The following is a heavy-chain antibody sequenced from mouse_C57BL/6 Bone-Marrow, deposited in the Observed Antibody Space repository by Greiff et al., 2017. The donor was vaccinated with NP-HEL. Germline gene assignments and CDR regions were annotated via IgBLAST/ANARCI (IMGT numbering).Heavy chain of an antibody. CDR3: AREGRWLRRVCWYFEV. J-gene: IGHJ1*03. CDR1: GYTFTSYW. Sequence: QVQLQQPGTELVKPGTSVKLSCKSSGYTFTSYWMHWVKLRPGQGLEWIGNINPSNGGTNYNEKFKSKATLTVDKSSSTAYMQLSSLTSDDSAVYYCAREGRWLRRVCWYFEVWDTGTTVTVSS. CDR2: INPSNGGT. D-gene: IGHD2-2*01. V-gene: IGHV1-53*01.